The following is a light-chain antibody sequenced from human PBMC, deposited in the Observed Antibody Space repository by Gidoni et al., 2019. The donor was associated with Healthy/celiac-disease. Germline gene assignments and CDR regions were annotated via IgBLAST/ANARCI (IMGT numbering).Light chain of an antibody. CDR3: QQRSNWPLT. Sequence: EIVLTQSPATLSLSPGERATLPCRASQSVSSYLAWYQQKPGQAPRLLIYDASNRATGISARFTGSGSGTDFTLTISSLEPEDFAVYYCQQRSNWPLTFGGGTKVESK. CDR1: QSVSSY. J-gene: IGKJ4*01. V-gene: IGKV3-11*01. CDR2: DAS.